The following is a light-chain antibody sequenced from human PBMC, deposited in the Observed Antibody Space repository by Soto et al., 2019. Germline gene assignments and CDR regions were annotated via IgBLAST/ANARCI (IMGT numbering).Light chain of an antibody. J-gene: IGLJ1*01. CDR2: VVT. V-gene: IGLV2-14*01. CDR1: SSDLGAYDY. Sequence: QSVLTQPASVSGSPGQSITISCTGTSSDLGAYDYVSWYQQHPGESPTLLIYVVTNRPSGVSNRVSASKSGNTASLTISGLQAEDEAEYFCSSYTTSYSYVFGTGTKVTVL. CDR3: SSYTTSYSYV.